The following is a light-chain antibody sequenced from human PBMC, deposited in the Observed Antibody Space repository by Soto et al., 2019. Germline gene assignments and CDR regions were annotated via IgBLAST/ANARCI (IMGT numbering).Light chain of an antibody. J-gene: IGLJ1*01. CDR3: SSYTSSSTYV. V-gene: IGLV2-14*01. Sequence: QSVLTQPASVSGSPGQSITISCTGTSSDVGGYNYVSWYQQHPGKAPKLMIYEVSNRPSGVSNRFSGSKSDNTASLTISGLQAEDKADYYCSSYTSSSTYVFGTGTRSPS. CDR2: EVS. CDR1: SSDVGGYNY.